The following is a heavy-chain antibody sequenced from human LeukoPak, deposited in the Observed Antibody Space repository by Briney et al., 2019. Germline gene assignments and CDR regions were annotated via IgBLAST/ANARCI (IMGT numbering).Heavy chain of an antibody. J-gene: IGHJ5*02. D-gene: IGHD2-2*01. V-gene: IGHV1-3*01. CDR1: GYTFTSYA. CDR2: ISAGNGNT. CDR3: ARAPRGNSGYCSSTSCTDHRYNWFDP. Sequence: ASVNVSCKASGYTFTSYAIHWVRQAPGQRLEWMGWISAGNGNTKYSQKFQGRVTITRDTSASTAYMEVSSLRSEGTAVYYCARAPRGNSGYCSSTSCTDHRYNWFDPWGQGTLVTVSS.